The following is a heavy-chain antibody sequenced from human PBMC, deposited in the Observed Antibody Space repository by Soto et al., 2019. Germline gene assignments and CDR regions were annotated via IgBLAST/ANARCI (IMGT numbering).Heavy chain of an antibody. V-gene: IGHV3-23*01. D-gene: IGHD3-3*01. J-gene: IGHJ5*02. CDR3: AKDQFRGIMFFGVAP. Sequence: PGGSLRLSCAASGFTFSSYAMSWVRQAPGKGLEWVSAISGSGGSTYYADSVKGRFTISRDNSKNTLYLQMNSLRAEDTAVYYCAKDQFRGIMFFGVAPWGQGTLVTVSS. CDR1: GFTFSSYA. CDR2: ISGSGGST.